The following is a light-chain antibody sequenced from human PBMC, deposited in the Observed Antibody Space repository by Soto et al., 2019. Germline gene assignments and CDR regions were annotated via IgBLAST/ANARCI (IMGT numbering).Light chain of an antibody. J-gene: IGKJ1*01. CDR1: QSLVHSDGKAY. Sequence: DAVLTQSPLSLPVTLGQPAAISCRSSQSLVHSDGKAYLIWFQQRPGQSPRRLIYQASRRDAGVPDRFSSSGSGPDFTLIISRVEAEDVGVYYCMQGTHWPWTFGQGTKVEIK. V-gene: IGKV2-30*02. CDR3: MQGTHWPWT. CDR2: QAS.